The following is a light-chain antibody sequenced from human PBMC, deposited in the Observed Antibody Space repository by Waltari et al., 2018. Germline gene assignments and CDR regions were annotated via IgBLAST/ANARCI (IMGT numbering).Light chain of an antibody. CDR1: QSVNGA. V-gene: IGKV3-20*01. CDR3: QHYLRLPVT. CDR2: HAS. J-gene: IGKJ1*01. Sequence: GTVSLSPGEGATLSCRASQSVNGALAWYQQKPGQAPRLLIYHASNRATGIPDRFSGSGSGTDFSLTISRLEPEDFAVYYCQHYLRLPVTFGQGTKVEI.